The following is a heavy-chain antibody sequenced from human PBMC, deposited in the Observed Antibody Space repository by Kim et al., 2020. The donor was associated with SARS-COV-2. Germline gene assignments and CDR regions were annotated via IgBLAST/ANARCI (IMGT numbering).Heavy chain of an antibody. CDR1: GFIFSRYA. J-gene: IGHJ4*01. Sequence: GGSLRLSCSASGFIFSRYAMLWARQAPGKGLESLAIIWYDGRGKYYADSVKGRISISRDNSKRIMHLDMIGRVGDETATYYCSIEFRDGLWMGYDYLDY. V-gene: IGHV3-33*01. CDR3: SIEFRDGLWMGYDYLDY. CDR2: IWYDGRGK. D-gene: IGHD3-16*01.